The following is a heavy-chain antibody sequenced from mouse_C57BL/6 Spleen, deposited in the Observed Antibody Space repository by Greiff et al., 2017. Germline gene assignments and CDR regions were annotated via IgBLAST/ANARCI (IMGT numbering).Heavy chain of an antibody. CDR3: ARGTTVVAHWYFDV. D-gene: IGHD1-1*01. V-gene: IGHV1-59*01. CDR2: IDPSDSYT. J-gene: IGHJ1*03. Sequence: VQLQQPGAELVRPGTSVKLSCKASGYTFTSYWMHWVKQRPGQGLEWIGVIDPSDSYTNYNQKFKGKATLTVDTSSSTAYMQLSSLTSEDSAVYYCARGTTVVAHWYFDVWGTGTTVTVSS. CDR1: GYTFTSYW.